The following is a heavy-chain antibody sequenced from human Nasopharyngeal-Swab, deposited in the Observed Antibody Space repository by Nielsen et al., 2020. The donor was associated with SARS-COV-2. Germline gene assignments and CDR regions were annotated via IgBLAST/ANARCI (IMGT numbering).Heavy chain of an antibody. J-gene: IGHJ4*02. CDR3: ARDHPTQPGDTAMDNSDY. D-gene: IGHD5-18*01. CDR1: GYTFTSYA. Sequence: ASVKVSCKASGYTFTSYAMNWVRQAPGQGLEWMGWINTNTGNPTYAQGFTGRFIFSLDTSVSTAYLQISSLKAEDTAVYYCARDHPTQPGDTAMDNSDYWGQGTLVTVSS. CDR2: INTNTGNP. V-gene: IGHV7-4-1*02.